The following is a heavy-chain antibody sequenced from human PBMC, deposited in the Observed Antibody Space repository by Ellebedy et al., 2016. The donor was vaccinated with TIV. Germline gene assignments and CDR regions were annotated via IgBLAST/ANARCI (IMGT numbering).Heavy chain of an antibody. D-gene: IGHD3-3*01. V-gene: IGHV2-5*02. CDR2: IYWDDDK. CDR3: AHRRFGGDAFDV. Sequence: SGPTLAKPTQTLTLTCTFSGFSLTTTGAGVVWIRQPPGKALEWLALIYWDDDKRYSPSLKSRLTITKDTSKNQVVLTMTNMDPVDTATYYCAHRRFGGDAFDVWGQGTMVTVSS. CDR1: GFSLTTTGAG. J-gene: IGHJ3*01.